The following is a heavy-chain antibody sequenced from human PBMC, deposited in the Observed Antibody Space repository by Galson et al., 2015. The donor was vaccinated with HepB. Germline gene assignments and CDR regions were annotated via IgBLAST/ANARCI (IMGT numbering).Heavy chain of an antibody. CDR3: ARETQSGSYPYYYYGMDV. V-gene: IGHV1-46*04. D-gene: IGHD1-26*01. CDR1: GYTFTSYY. CDR2: INPSGGST. J-gene: IGHJ6*02. Sequence: SVKVSCKASGYTFTSYYMHWVRQAPGQGLEWMGIINPSGGSTSYAQKLQGRVTMTRDTSTSTVYMELSSLRSEDTAVYYCARETQSGSYPYYYYGMDVWGQGTTVTVSS.